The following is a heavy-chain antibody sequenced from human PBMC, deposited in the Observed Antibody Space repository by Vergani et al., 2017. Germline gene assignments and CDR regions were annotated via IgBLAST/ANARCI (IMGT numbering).Heavy chain of an antibody. CDR1: GFSFPGYA. D-gene: IGHD5-12*01. CDR3: TKGSRGYTGYFFDY. CDR2: VSGSSATP. V-gene: IGHV3-23*04. Sequence: EVQLVESGGGLVKRGGSLRLSCEASGFSFPGYAMSWVRQAPGKGLEWVSSVSGSSATPYYADSVKGRFIISRDNSKNTLHLQMNSLRADDTAVYYCTKGSRGYTGYFFDYWGQGTLATVSS. J-gene: IGHJ4*02.